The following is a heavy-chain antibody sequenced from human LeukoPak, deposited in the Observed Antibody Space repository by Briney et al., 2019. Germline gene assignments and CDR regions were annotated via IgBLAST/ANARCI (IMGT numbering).Heavy chain of an antibody. J-gene: IGHJ5*02. CDR3: ARVNYYDSSGPNWFDP. CDR2: INHSGST. D-gene: IGHD3-22*01. CDR1: GGSFSGYY. V-gene: IGHV4-34*01. Sequence: PETLSLTCAVYGGSFSGYYWSWIRQPPGKGLEWIGEINHSGSTNYNPSLKSRVTISVDTSKNQFSLKLSSVTAADTAVYYCARVNYYDSSGPNWFDPWGQGTLVTVSS.